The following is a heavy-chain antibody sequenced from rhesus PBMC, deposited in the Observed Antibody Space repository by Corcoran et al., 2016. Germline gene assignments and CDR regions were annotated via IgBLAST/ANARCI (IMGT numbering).Heavy chain of an antibody. D-gene: IGHD6-31*01. V-gene: IGHV2-152*01. Sequence: QVTLKESGPALVKPTQTLTLTCTFSGFSLTTSGVGVGWIRQPPGKALEWLSLIYVDDGKRYSTSLKSRLTISKDTSKNQVVLTMTNMDPMDTATYYCARGSGSGWAGFDYWGQGVLVTVSS. CDR1: GFSLTTSGVG. J-gene: IGHJ4*01. CDR3: ARGSGSGWAGFDY. CDR2: IYVDDGK.